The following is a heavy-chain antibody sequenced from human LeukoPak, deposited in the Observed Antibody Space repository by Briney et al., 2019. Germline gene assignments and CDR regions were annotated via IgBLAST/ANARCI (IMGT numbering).Heavy chain of an antibody. J-gene: IGHJ4*02. CDR1: GFTFSSYG. CDR2: IWHDGSNK. V-gene: IGHV3-33*01. Sequence: HSGGSLRLSCAASGFTFSSYGMHWVRQAPGKGLEWVAVIWHDGSNKYYADSVKGRFTISRDNSKNTLYLQMNSLRAEDTAVYYCARAYYYDSSGCDYWGQGTLVTVSS. CDR3: ARAYYYDSSGCDY. D-gene: IGHD3-22*01.